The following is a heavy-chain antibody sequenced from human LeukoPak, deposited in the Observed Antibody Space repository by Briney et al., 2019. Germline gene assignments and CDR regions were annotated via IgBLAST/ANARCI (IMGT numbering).Heavy chain of an antibody. V-gene: IGHV3-74*01. CDR2: INEDGSIT. Sequence: PGGSLRLSCAVSGFTFRTYWMHWVRQVPGEGLVWVSRINEDGSITNYADSVKGRFSISRDNAMNSLYLQMNSLRAEDTAIYYCARSLPYGTTWYGRSDFWGQGTLVTVSS. CDR1: GFTFRTYW. CDR3: ARSLPYGTTWYGRSDF. D-gene: IGHD6-13*01. J-gene: IGHJ4*02.